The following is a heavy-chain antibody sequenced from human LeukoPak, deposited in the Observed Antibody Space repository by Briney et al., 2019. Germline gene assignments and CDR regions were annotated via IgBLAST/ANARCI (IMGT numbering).Heavy chain of an antibody. CDR2: ISSSGSYI. J-gene: IGHJ4*02. V-gene: IGHV3-21*01. Sequence: GRSLRLSCAASGLTFSSHTMNWVRQAPGKGLEWVSSISSSGSYIYYADSVKGRFTISRDNAKNSLYLQMNSLRAEDTAVYYCARVWYSSGWYYDYWGQGTLVTVSS. D-gene: IGHD6-19*01. CDR1: GLTFSSHT. CDR3: ARVWYSSGWYYDY.